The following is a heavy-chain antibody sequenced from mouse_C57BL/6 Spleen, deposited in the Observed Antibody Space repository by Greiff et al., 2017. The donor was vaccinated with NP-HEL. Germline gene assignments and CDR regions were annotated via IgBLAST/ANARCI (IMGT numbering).Heavy chain of an antibody. J-gene: IGHJ4*01. V-gene: IGHV5-12*01. CDR3: ARHDYGSSYGAMDY. D-gene: IGHD1-1*01. CDR1: GFTFSDYY. Sequence: EVKLMESGGGLVQPGGSLKLSCAASGFTFSDYYMYWVRQTPEKRLEWVAYISNGGGSTYYPDTVKGRFTISRDNAKNTLYLQMSRLKSEDTAMYYCARHDYGSSYGAMDYWGQGTSVTVSS. CDR2: ISNGGGST.